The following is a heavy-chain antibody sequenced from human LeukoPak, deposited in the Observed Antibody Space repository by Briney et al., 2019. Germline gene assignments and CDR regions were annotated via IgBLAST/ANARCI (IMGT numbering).Heavy chain of an antibody. CDR3: ARDFLVAGTSTY. J-gene: IGHJ4*02. CDR2: ANPNSGGT. V-gene: IGHV1-2*02. D-gene: IGHD6-19*01. Sequence: ASVKVSCKASGYTFTGYYIHWVRQAPGQGLEWMGWANPNSGGTKYAGKVQGRVTMTRDTSSSTAYMELSWLRFDDSAVYYCARDFLVAGTSTYWGQGTLVTVSS. CDR1: GYTFTGYY.